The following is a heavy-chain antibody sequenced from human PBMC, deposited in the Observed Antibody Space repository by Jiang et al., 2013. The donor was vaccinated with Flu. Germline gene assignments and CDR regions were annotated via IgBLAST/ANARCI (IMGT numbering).Heavy chain of an antibody. V-gene: IGHV4-39*01. CDR1: GGSISSSSYY. Sequence: GPGLVKPSETLSLTCTVSGGSISSSSYYWGWIRQPPGKGLEWIGSIYYSGSTYYNPSLKSRVTISVDTSKNQFSLKLSSVTAADTAVYYCASSSGWYLNDWGQGTLVTVSS. J-gene: IGHJ4*02. D-gene: IGHD6-19*01. CDR2: IYYSGST. CDR3: ASSSGWYLND.